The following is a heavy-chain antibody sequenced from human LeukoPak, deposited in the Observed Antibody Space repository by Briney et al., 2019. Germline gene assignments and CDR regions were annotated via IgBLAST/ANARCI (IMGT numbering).Heavy chain of an antibody. CDR1: GFTFSRYW. V-gene: IGHV3-74*01. CDR3: ARVLSGSWDWFDP. Sequence: PGGSLRLSCAASGFTFSRYWIHWVRQAPGKGLEWVSRINPDGSTTTYADSVKGRFTISRGNAKNTVYLQMNSLRAEDTAVYYCARVLSGSWDWFDPWGQGTLVTVSS. J-gene: IGHJ5*02. D-gene: IGHD3-22*01. CDR2: INPDGSTT.